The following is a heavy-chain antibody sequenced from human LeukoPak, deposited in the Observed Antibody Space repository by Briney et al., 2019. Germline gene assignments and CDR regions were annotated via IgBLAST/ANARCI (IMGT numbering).Heavy chain of an antibody. V-gene: IGHV3-33*06. D-gene: IGHD4-11*01. Sequence: PGRSLRLSCAASGFTFSSYGMHWVRQAPGKGLEWLAVIWYDGSNKYYADSVKGRFTISRDNSKNTLYLQMSSLRAEDTAVYYCAKDMASRDDYSNLFDYWGQGTLVTVSS. CDR3: AKDMASRDDYSNLFDY. CDR1: GFTFSSYG. J-gene: IGHJ4*02. CDR2: IWYDGSNK.